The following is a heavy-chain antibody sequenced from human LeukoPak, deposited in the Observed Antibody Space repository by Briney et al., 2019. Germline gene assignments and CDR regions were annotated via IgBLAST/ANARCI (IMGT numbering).Heavy chain of an antibody. V-gene: IGHV4-38-2*01. Sequence: SETLSLTCAVSGYSIKNGYYWACIRQPPGKGLEWIGSIHHSGTTYYNPSVKSRVTISVDTSKNQFSLKLSSVTAADTAVYYCARLLTGDAFDIWGQGTMVTVSS. CDR3: ARLLTGDAFDI. J-gene: IGHJ3*02. D-gene: IGHD7-27*01. CDR1: GYSIKNGYY. CDR2: IHHSGTT.